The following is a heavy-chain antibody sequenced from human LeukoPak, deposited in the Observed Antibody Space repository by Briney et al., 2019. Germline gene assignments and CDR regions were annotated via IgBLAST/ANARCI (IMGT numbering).Heavy chain of an antibody. V-gene: IGHV3-30*02. CDR2: IQYDGSYK. CDR1: GFTFSSKG. J-gene: IGHJ4*02. CDR3: ANANY. Sequence: GGSLRRSCAASGFTFSSKGMHWVRQAPGKGLEWVAFIQYDGSYKYYAESVKDRFTISRDNSKNTLYLQMNSLRAEDTAVYYCANANYWGQGTLVTVSS.